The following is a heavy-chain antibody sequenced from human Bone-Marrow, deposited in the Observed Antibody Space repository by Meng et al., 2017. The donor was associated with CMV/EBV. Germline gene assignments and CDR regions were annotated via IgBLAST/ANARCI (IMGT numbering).Heavy chain of an antibody. CDR2: ISGNSGYT. J-gene: IGHJ3*02. D-gene: IGHD3-3*02. CDR1: GFTFSSYS. Sequence: GGSLRLSCVASGFTFSSYSMNWVRQAPGQGLEWVSSISGNSGYTYYADSVKGRFTISRDNAKNSLFLQMNSLRAEDTAVYYCARDRRGIFHDAFDIWGQGTMVTV. CDR3: ARDRRGIFHDAFDI. V-gene: IGHV3-21*01.